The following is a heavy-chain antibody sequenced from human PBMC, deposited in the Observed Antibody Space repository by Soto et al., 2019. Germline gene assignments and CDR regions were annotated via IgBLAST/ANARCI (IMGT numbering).Heavy chain of an antibody. CDR2: LGTAGDT. CDR1: GFTFSSYD. J-gene: IGHJ4*02. D-gene: IGHD2-15*01. Sequence: EVQLVESGGGLVQPGGSLRLSCAASGFTFSSYDMHWVRQATGKGLEWVSALGTAGDTYYPGSVKGRFTISRENAKNSLYLQMNSLRAEDTAVYYCARGWGYCSGGSCGGGWGQGTLVTVSS. CDR3: ARGWGYCSGGSCGGG. V-gene: IGHV3-13*01.